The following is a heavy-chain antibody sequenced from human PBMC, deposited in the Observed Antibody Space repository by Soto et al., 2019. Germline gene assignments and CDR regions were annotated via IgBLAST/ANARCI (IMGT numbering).Heavy chain of an antibody. CDR1: GYTLTELS. CDR2: FDPEDGET. J-gene: IGHJ5*02. V-gene: IGHV1-24*01. D-gene: IGHD1-26*01. CDR3: ATVLGSEWEPDNWFDP. Sequence: QVQLVQSGAEVKKPGASVKVSCKVSGYTLTELSMHWVRQAPGKGLEWMGGFDPEDGETIYAQKFQGRVTMTEDTSTDTAYMELSSLRSEDTAVYYCATVLGSEWEPDNWFDPWGQGTLVTVSS.